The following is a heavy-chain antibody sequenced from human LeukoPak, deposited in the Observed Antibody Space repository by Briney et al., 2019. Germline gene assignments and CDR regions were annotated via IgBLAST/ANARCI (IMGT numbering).Heavy chain of an antibody. Sequence: SVKVSCKASGGTFISYAISWVRQAPGQGLEWMGGIILIFGTANYAQKFQGRVTITTDESTSTAYMELSSLRSEDTAVYYCARGIVLRNYYYDSSGQTSLDYWGQGTLVTVSS. V-gene: IGHV1-69*05. CDR1: GGTFISYA. CDR3: ARGIVLRNYYYDSSGQTSLDY. D-gene: IGHD3-22*01. CDR2: IILIFGTA. J-gene: IGHJ4*02.